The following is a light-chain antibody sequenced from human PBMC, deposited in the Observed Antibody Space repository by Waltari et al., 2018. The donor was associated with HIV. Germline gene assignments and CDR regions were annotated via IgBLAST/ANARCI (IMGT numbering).Light chain of an antibody. CDR3: CSYGGSSNWV. CDR2: EGI. V-gene: IGLV2-23*01. Sequence: QSALTQPASVSGSPGQSITISCTGTSSDVGNYNLVSWYQQHPGKAPKLMIYEGIKRPAGVSNRISGSKSGNTASLTISGLQAEDEADYSCCSYGGSSNWVFGGGTKLTVL. J-gene: IGLJ3*02. CDR1: SSDVGNYNL.